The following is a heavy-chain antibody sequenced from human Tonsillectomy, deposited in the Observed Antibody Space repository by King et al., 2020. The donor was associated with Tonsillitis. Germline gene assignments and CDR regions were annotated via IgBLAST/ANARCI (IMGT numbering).Heavy chain of an antibody. J-gene: IGHJ4*02. CDR1: GFTFSTHA. Sequence: VQLVESGGGLVQPGGSLRLSCAASGFTFSTHAMHWVRQAPGKGLEYVSSISGSGDATFYANSVRGRFTISRDDSKHTLYLQMGSLRAEDMAVYYCASDFVGATSGLIDYWGQGTLVTVSP. CDR2: ISGSGDAT. D-gene: IGHD1-26*01. V-gene: IGHV3-64*01. CDR3: ASDFVGATSGLIDY.